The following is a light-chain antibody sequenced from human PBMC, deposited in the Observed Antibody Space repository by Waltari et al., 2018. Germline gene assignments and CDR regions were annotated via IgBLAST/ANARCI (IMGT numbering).Light chain of an antibody. Sequence: QLVLTQSPSASASLGASVKLTCTLSSGHSSNIIAWLPQRPERCPRYWMKVNRDGSHNKGDDIPDRFSGSSSGAERYLTISSLQSEDEADYYCETGGHGTWVFGGGTKLTVL. V-gene: IGLV4-69*01. CDR2: VNRDGSH. CDR3: ETGGHGTWV. J-gene: IGLJ3*02. CDR1: SGHSSNI.